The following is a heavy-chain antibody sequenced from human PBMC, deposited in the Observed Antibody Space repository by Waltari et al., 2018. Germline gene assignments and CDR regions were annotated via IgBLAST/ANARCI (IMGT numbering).Heavy chain of an antibody. J-gene: IGHJ5*02. D-gene: IGHD3-3*02. Sequence: QLQLQESGPALVKPSETLSLTCTVSGDSISSSGYFWGWIRQSPGKGLEWIGSIYYTWSTYYNPSLMSRVTISADTSKNQFSLNLSSVTAADTAVFYCARFSKSANWFDPWGPGTLVTVAS. V-gene: IGHV4-39*01. CDR2: IYYTWST. CDR3: ARFSKSANWFDP. CDR1: GDSISSSGYF.